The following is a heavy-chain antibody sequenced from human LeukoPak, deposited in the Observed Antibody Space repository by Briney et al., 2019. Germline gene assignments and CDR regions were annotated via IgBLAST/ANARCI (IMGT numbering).Heavy chain of an antibody. J-gene: IGHJ5*02. CDR2: IYASGST. Sequence: SETLSPTCTVSGASFNTYYWSWIRRPPGKGLEWIGYIYASGSTNYNPSLESRVTMSVDMSKNQFSLRLSSVTAADTAVYYCARHAHEYSSLKKFDPWGQGTLVTVSS. V-gene: IGHV4-4*09. CDR3: ARHAHEYSSLKKFDP. CDR1: GASFNTYY. D-gene: IGHD6-6*01.